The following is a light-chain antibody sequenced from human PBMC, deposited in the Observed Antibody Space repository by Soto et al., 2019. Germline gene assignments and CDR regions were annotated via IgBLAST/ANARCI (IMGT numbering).Light chain of an antibody. CDR2: AAS. J-gene: IGKJ1*01. Sequence: VISLTQSPSLLSASTGDRVTISCRVSQSISSYLAWYQQKPGKAPELLIYAASTLQSGVPSRFSGSGSGTDFTLTISCLQSDDFATYYCQQYYSYPWTFGQGTKVDIK. CDR3: QQYYSYPWT. V-gene: IGKV1D-8*01. CDR1: QSISSY.